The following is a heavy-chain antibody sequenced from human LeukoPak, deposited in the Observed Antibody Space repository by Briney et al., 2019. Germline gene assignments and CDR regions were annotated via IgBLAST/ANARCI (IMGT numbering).Heavy chain of an antibody. Sequence: PSETRSLTCTVSGGSISSYYWSWIRQPPGKGLEWIGTIYYSGSTNHNPSLKSRVTISVDTSKNQFSLKLSSVTAADTAVYYCARGRNDYGYYFDYWGQGTLVTVSS. V-gene: IGHV4-59*01. D-gene: IGHD4-17*01. CDR2: IYYSGST. CDR1: GGSISSYY. CDR3: ARGRNDYGYYFDY. J-gene: IGHJ4*02.